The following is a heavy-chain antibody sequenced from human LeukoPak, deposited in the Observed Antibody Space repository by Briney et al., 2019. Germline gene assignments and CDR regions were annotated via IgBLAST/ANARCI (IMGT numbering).Heavy chain of an antibody. CDR3: AKDASPYSSGWWQDY. J-gene: IGHJ4*02. V-gene: IGHV3-23*01. CDR1: GFTFSSYA. Sequence: QPGGSLRLSCAASGFTFSSYAMNWVRQGPGKGLEWVSVISGSGDNIHYADSVKGRFTISRDNSKNTLYLQMNSLRAEDTAVYYCAKDASPYSSGWWQDYWGQGTLVTVSS. D-gene: IGHD6-19*01. CDR2: ISGSGDNI.